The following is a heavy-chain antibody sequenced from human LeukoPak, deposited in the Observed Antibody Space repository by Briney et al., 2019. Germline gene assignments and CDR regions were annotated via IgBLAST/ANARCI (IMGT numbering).Heavy chain of an antibody. D-gene: IGHD3-3*01. CDR2: ISPDGSST. Sequence: GGSLRLSCAASGFTSSSDWMHWVRQAPGKGLVWVSRISPDGSSTYYADSVKGRFTISRDNAKNTLYVQMNSLRADDTAMYYCVRGLSGYYGLFDNWGQGTLVTVSS. J-gene: IGHJ4*02. CDR3: VRGLSGYYGLFDN. CDR1: GFTSSSDW. V-gene: IGHV3-74*01.